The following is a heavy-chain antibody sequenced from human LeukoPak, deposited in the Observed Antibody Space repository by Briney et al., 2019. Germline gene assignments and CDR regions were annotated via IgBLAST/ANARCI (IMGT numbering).Heavy chain of an antibody. CDR2: INHSGST. CDR1: GGSFSGYY. J-gene: IGHJ4*02. D-gene: IGHD3-16*02. CDR3: VYYDYVWGSYRHDY. V-gene: IGHV4-34*01. Sequence: KSSETLSLTCAVYGGSFSGYYWSWIRQPPGKGLEWIGEINHSGSTNYNPSLKSRVTISVDTSKNQFSLKLSSVTAADTAVYYCVYYDYVWGSYRHDYWGQGTLVTVSS.